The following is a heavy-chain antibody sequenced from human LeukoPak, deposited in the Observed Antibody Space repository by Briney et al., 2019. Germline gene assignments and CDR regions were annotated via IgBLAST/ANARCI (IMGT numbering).Heavy chain of an antibody. CDR1: GGTFSSYA. Sequence: GASVKVSCKASGGTFSSYAISWVRQAPGQGLEWVGGIIPIFGTANYAQKFQGRVTITADESTSTAYMELSSLRSEDTAVYYCAKVGFGELLYYFDYWGQGALVTVSS. V-gene: IGHV1-69*13. D-gene: IGHD3-10*01. CDR3: AKVGFGELLYYFDY. J-gene: IGHJ4*02. CDR2: IIPIFGTA.